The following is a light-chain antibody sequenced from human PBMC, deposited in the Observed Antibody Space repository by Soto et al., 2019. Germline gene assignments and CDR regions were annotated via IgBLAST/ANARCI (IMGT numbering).Light chain of an antibody. J-gene: IGKJ1*01. V-gene: IGKV1-39*01. Sequence: DIQMTQSPSSLSASVGDRVSITCRASQSISTHLSWYQQKPGKAPKLLIYAASSLQSWVPSGFTGSGSGTDFTLTISSLQPEDFATYYCQQSYTSWWTFGQGTKVEIK. CDR1: QSISTH. CDR3: QQSYTSWWT. CDR2: AAS.